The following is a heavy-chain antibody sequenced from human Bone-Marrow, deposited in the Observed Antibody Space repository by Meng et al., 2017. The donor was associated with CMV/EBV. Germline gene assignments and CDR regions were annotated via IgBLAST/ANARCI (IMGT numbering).Heavy chain of an antibody. CDR2: IYYSGST. D-gene: IGHD3-3*01. CDR1: GGSISSSSYY. Sequence: SETLSLTCTVSGGSISSSSYYWGWIRQPPGKGLEWIGSIYYSGSTYYNPSLKSRVTISVDTSKNQFSLKLSSVTAADTAVYYCARWGGFLEWLLFDYWGQGTLVTVSS. J-gene: IGHJ4*02. V-gene: IGHV4-39*07. CDR3: ARWGGFLEWLLFDY.